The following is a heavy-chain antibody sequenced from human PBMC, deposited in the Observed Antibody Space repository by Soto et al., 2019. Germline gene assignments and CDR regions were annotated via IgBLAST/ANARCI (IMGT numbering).Heavy chain of an antibody. CDR2: IYYSGST. CDR1: GGSISSGGYY. V-gene: IGHV4-31*03. J-gene: IGHJ4*02. D-gene: IGHD6-13*01. CDR3: ARDRGGIAAAGGHFDY. Sequence: QVQLQESGPGLVKPSQTLSLTCTVSGGSISSGGYYWSWIRQHPGKGLEWIGYIYYSGSTYYNPSLKSRVTIAVDTSKNQFSLKLSSVTAADTAVYYCARDRGGIAAAGGHFDYWGQGTLVTVSS.